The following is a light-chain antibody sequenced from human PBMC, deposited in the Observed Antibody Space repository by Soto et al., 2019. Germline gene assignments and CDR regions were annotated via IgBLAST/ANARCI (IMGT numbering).Light chain of an antibody. Sequence: IGLKISPATLSLPPGERATLSCRASQSVSSYLAWYHQKPGQAPRLLIYDASNRATCIPARFSGSGSGTDFTLTISSLEPEDVAVYYWQAGSDWLPHSFCGG. V-gene: IGKV3-11*01. CDR3: QAGSDWLPHS. CDR2: DAS. CDR1: QSVSSY. J-gene: IGKJ4*01.